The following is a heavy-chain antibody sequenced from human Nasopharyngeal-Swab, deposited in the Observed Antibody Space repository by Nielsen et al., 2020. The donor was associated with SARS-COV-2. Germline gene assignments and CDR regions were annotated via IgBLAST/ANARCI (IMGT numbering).Heavy chain of an antibody. V-gene: IGHV3-73*01. CDR1: GFTFSDSA. D-gene: IGHD2-15*01. CDR3: TWCGGSCYAGRDY. CDR2: VRSKANNYAT. Sequence: GESLKISCAASGFTFSDSAVHWVRQASGKGLEWVGRVRSKANNYATAYAASVKGRFTISRDDSKNTAYLQMNSLKTEDTAVYYCTWCGGSCYAGRDYWGQGTLVTVPS. J-gene: IGHJ4*02.